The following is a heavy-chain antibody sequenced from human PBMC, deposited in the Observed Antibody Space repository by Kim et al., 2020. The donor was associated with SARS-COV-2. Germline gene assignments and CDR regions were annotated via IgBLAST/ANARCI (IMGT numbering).Heavy chain of an antibody. CDR3: ARGGLGYSSSWPPFDY. V-gene: IGHV3-30*04. J-gene: IGHJ4*02. Sequence: GGSLRLSCAASGFTFSSYAMHWVRQAPGKGLEWVAVISYDGSNKYYADSVKGRFTISRDNSKNTLYLQMNSLRAEDTAVYYCARGGLGYSSSWPPFDYWGQGTLVTVSS. CDR2: ISYDGSNK. CDR1: GFTFSSYA. D-gene: IGHD6-13*01.